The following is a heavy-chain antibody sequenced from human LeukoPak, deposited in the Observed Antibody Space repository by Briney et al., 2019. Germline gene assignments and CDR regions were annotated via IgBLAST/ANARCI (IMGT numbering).Heavy chain of an antibody. CDR2: IIPIFGTA. CDR3: ASSVRIVVAVFDY. CDR1: VGTFSSYA. J-gene: IGHJ4*02. V-gene: IGHV1-69*01. D-gene: IGHD3-22*01. Sequence: SVKVSCEPSVGTFSSYAISCVPPAPGQGVEWMGGIIPIFGTANYAQKFQGRVTITADESTSTAYMELSSLRSEDTAVYYCASSVRIVVAVFDYWGQGTLVTVSS.